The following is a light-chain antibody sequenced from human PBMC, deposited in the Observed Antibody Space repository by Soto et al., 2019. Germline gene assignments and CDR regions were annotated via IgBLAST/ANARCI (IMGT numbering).Light chain of an antibody. CDR1: QSVGRN. Sequence: EVMMTQSPATLSVSPGERGTLSCRASQSVGRNLAWYQQKPGQAPRLLIYGASTRATGIPARFSGSGSGTEFTLTISSLQSEDFAVYYCQQYNNRPTYTFGQGSKVDIK. CDR2: GAS. CDR3: QQYNNRPTYT. V-gene: IGKV3-15*01. J-gene: IGKJ2*01.